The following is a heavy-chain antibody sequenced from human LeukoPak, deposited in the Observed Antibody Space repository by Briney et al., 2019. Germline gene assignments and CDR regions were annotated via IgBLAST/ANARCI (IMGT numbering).Heavy chain of an antibody. CDR1: GYIFTSYW. J-gene: IGHJ4*02. CDR3: ARHHYGDAYNYGSVDY. Sequence: GESLKISCKGSGYIFTSYWIGWVRQMPGKGLEWMGIIYPGDSDTRYSPSFQGQVTISADKSISTAYLQWSSLKASDTAMYYCARHHYGDAYNYGSVDYWGQGTLVTVSS. D-gene: IGHD5-24*01. CDR2: IYPGDSDT. V-gene: IGHV5-51*01.